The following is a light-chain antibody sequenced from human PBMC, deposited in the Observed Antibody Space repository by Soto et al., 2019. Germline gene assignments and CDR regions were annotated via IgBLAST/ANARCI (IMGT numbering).Light chain of an antibody. CDR3: QQYYTTPDT. V-gene: IGKV4-1*01. CDR2: WAS. J-gene: IGKJ2*01. Sequence: DIVMTQSPDSLAVSLGERATINCKSSQSVLHSSNNKNYLAWNQQRPGQPPKLLIYWASTRESGVADRFSGSGSGTDFTLTISSLQAEDVAVYYCQQYYTTPDTFGQGTKLEIK. CDR1: QSVLHSSNNKNY.